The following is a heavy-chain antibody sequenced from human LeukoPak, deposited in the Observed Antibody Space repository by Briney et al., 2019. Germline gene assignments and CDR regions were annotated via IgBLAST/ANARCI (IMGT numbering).Heavy chain of an antibody. Sequence: GGSLRLSCAASGFTFSNYGMHWVRQAPGKGLEWVAVIWSDGSNKYYADSVRGRFTISRDNSKNTLYLQMNSLRAEDTAVYYCARVTLVAAASYNWFVPWGQGTLVTVSS. CDR1: GFTFSNYG. V-gene: IGHV3-33*01. CDR2: IWSDGSNK. CDR3: ARVTLVAAASYNWFVP. J-gene: IGHJ5*02. D-gene: IGHD2-15*01.